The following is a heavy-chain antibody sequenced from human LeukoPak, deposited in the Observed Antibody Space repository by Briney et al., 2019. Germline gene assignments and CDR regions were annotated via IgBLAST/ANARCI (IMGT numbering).Heavy chain of an antibody. CDR3: ASGMELYHPCYYYYMDV. CDR1: GYTFTGYY. V-gene: IGHV1-2*02. D-gene: IGHD1-26*01. Sequence: GASVKVSCKASGYTFTGYYMHWVRQAPGQGREWMGWINPNSGGTNYAQKFQGRVTMTRDTSISTAYMELSRLRSDDTAVYYCASGMELYHPCYYYYMDVWGKGTTVTVSS. CDR2: INPNSGGT. J-gene: IGHJ6*03.